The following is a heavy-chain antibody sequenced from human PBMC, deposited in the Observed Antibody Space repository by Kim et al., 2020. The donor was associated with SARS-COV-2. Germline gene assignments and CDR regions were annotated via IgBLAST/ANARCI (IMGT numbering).Heavy chain of an antibody. CDR2: IYPGDSDT. CDR1: GYSFTSYW. Sequence: GESLKISCKGSGYSFTSYWIGWVRQMPGKGLEWMGIIYPGDSDTRYSPSFQGQVTISADKSISTAYLQWSSLKASDTAMYYCARPSYYDSSGYYRSAFDIWGQGTMVTVSS. J-gene: IGHJ3*02. V-gene: IGHV5-51*01. CDR3: ARPSYYDSSGYYRSAFDI. D-gene: IGHD3-22*01.